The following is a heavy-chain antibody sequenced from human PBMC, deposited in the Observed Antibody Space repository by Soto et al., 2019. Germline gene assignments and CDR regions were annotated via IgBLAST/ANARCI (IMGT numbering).Heavy chain of an antibody. CDR2: INPNSGGT. CDR3: AKDGGIAAEYYYYYYYMDV. Sequence: ASVKVSCKASGYTFTGYYMHWVRQAPGQGLEWMGWINPNSGGTNYAQKFQGWVTMTRDTSISTAYMELSRLRSDDTAVYYCAKDGGIAAEYYYYYYYMDVWGKGTTVTVSS. CDR1: GYTFTGYY. V-gene: IGHV1-2*04. D-gene: IGHD6-25*01. J-gene: IGHJ6*03.